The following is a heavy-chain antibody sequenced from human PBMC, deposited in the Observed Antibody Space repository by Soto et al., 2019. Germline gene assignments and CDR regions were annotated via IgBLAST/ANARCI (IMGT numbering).Heavy chain of an antibody. Sequence: EVQLVESGGGLVQPGGSLRLSCAASGFTFSSYWMHWVRQAPGKGLVWVSRINSDGSSTSYADSVKGRFTISRDNAKNTLYLQMNSLRAEETAVYDCASEVHPIGFGELPFGYWGQGTLVTVSS. CDR1: GFTFSSYW. J-gene: IGHJ4*02. CDR2: INSDGSST. CDR3: ASEVHPIGFGELPFGY. V-gene: IGHV3-74*01. D-gene: IGHD3-10*01.